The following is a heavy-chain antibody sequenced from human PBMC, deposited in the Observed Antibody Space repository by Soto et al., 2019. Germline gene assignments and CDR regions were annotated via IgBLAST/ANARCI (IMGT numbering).Heavy chain of an antibody. CDR2: IIPIFGTA. V-gene: IGHV1-69*13. D-gene: IGHD6-13*01. Sequence: SVKVSCKASGGTFSSYAISWVRQAPGQGLEWMGGIIPIFGTANYAQKFQGRVTITADESTSTAYMELSRLRSDDTAVYYCAIAAAASGGFDYWGQGTLVTVSS. J-gene: IGHJ4*02. CDR1: GGTFSSYA. CDR3: AIAAAASGGFDY.